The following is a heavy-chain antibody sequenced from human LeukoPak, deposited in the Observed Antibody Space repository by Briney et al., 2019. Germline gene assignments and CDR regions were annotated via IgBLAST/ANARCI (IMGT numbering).Heavy chain of an antibody. CDR3: ARNLAY. CDR2: MSSSGSTI. CDR1: GFTFSSYE. V-gene: IGHV3-48*03. J-gene: IGHJ4*02. Sequence: PGGSLRLSCAASGFTFSSYEMNWVRQAPGEGLEWLSYMSSSGSTIYYADSVKGRFTISRDNAKSSLYPQMNNVRAEDTAVYFCARNLAYWGQGTLVTVSS.